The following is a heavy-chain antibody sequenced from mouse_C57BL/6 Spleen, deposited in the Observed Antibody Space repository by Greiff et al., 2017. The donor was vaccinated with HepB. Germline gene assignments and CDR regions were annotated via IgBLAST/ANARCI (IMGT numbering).Heavy chain of an antibody. CDR3: ARTRHYGNYVAWLAY. Sequence: EVQGVESGGGLVKPGGSLKLSCAASGFTFSSYAMSWVRQTPEKRLEWVATISDGGSYTYYPDNVKGRFTISRDNAKNNLYLQLSHLNAEDTAMYYCARTRHYGNYVAWLAYWGQGTLVTVSA. CDR2: ISDGGSYT. J-gene: IGHJ3*01. CDR1: GFTFSSYA. D-gene: IGHD2-1*01. V-gene: IGHV5-4*01.